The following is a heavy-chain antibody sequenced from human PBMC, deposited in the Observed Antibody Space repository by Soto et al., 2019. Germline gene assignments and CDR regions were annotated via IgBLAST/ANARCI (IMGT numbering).Heavy chain of an antibody. Sequence: GGSLRLSCAASGFTVSSNYMSWVRRAPGKGLEWVSVIYSGGSTYYADSVKGRFTISRHNSKNTPYLQMNSLRAEDTAVYYCARDTPPLSNYYDSSGYPWGQGTLVTVSS. J-gene: IGHJ5*02. CDR3: ARDTPPLSNYYDSSGYP. CDR2: IYSGGST. CDR1: GFTVSSNY. V-gene: IGHV3-53*04. D-gene: IGHD3-22*01.